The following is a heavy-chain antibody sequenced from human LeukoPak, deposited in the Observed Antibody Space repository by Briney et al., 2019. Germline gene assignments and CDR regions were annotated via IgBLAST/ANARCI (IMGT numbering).Heavy chain of an antibody. CDR1: GYSFNSGYY. J-gene: IGHJ4*02. CDR2: IHHSGST. V-gene: IGHV4-38-2*02. Sequence: SETLSLTCTVSGYSFNSGYYWGWIRQAPGKGLEWIGNIHHSGSTYYNPSLKSRVTISVDSSKNEFSLKLNSVTAADTAVYYCAKQRAATPYYFDYWGQGTLVTVSS. CDR3: AKQRAATPYYFDY. D-gene: IGHD2-15*01.